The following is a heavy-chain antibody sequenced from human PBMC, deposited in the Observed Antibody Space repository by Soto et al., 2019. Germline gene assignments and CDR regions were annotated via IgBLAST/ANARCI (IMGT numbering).Heavy chain of an antibody. Sequence: GESLKISCAASGFTVSSNYMSWVRQAPGKGLEWVSVIYSGGSTYYADSVKGRFTISRDNSKNTLYLQMNSRRAEDTAVYYCARGYYDILTGYFDYWGQGTLVTVSS. CDR3: ARGYYDILTGYFDY. V-gene: IGHV3-66*01. J-gene: IGHJ4*02. CDR2: IYSGGST. CDR1: GFTVSSNY. D-gene: IGHD3-9*01.